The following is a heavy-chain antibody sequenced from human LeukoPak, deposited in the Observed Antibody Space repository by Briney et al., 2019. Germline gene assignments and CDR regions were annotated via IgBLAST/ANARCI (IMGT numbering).Heavy chain of an antibody. V-gene: IGHV3-23*01. CDR2: INSAGST. CDR1: GFTFSSYA. J-gene: IGHJ4*02. D-gene: IGHD4-17*01. Sequence: GGSLRLSCAASGFTFSSYAMSWVCQAPEKGLEWVSAINSAGSTYYGDSVRGRFTISRDNSKNVLYLQMNSLRAEDTALYYCAKDQNTVATAPFDYWGQGTLVTVSS. CDR3: AKDQNTVATAPFDY.